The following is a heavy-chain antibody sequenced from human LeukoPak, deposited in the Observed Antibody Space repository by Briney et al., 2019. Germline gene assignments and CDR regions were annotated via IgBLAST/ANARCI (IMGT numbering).Heavy chain of an antibody. CDR1: GYTFTSYG. D-gene: IGHD3-9*01. Sequence: GALVKVSCKASGYTFTSYGISWVRQAPGQGLEWMGWISAYNGNTNYAQKLQGRVTMTTDTSTSTAYMELSSLRSEDTAVYYCARVGYDILTGYYDYYYGMDVWGQGTTVTVSS. V-gene: IGHV1-18*01. CDR3: ARVGYDILTGYYDYYYGMDV. J-gene: IGHJ6*02. CDR2: ISAYNGNT.